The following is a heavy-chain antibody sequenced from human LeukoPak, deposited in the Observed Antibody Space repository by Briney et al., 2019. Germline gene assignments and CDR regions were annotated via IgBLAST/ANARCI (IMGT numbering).Heavy chain of an antibody. CDR2: ISSDGNTK. CDR1: GFTFNSHS. J-gene: IGHJ4*02. CDR3: ARERADAIGAFDS. V-gene: IGHV3-30*04. D-gene: IGHD2-21*01. Sequence: GRSLSLSREASGFTFNSHSINWVRQAPGQGLEWVAVISSDGNTKHYGDSVRGRFTISRDNSKNTLWLQMSSPRAEDTALYYCARERADAIGAFDSWGQGTLVTVSS.